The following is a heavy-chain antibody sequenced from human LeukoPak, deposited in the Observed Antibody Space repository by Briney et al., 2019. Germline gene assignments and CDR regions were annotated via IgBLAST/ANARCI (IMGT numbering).Heavy chain of an antibody. D-gene: IGHD2-15*01. CDR3: ARERCSGGSCYSYYYYGMDV. CDR1: GYTFTGYY. J-gene: IGHJ6*02. Sequence: ASVKVSCKASGYTFTGYYMHWVRQAPGQGLEWMGRINPNSGGTNYAQKFQGRVTMTRDTSISTAYMELSRLRSDDTAVYYCARERCSGGSCYSYYYYGMDVWGQGTTVTVSS. CDR2: INPNSGGT. V-gene: IGHV1-2*06.